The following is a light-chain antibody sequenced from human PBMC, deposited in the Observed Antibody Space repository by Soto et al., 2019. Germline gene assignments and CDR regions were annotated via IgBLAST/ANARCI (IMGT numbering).Light chain of an antibody. Sequence: QSVLTQPPSVSGAPGQRVTISCTGSSSNIGARYDVHWYQHLPGTAPKLLIDGNNNRPSGVPDRFSGSKSGTSASLAITGLQAEDEADYYCQSYDISLSAWVFGGGTKLIVL. CDR2: GNN. CDR3: QSYDISLSAWV. V-gene: IGLV1-40*01. J-gene: IGLJ2*01. CDR1: SSNIGARYD.